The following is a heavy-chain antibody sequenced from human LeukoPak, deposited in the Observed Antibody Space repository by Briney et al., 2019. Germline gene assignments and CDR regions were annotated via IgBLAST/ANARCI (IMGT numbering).Heavy chain of an antibody. CDR3: AKDDAWGRYKD. Sequence: PGGSLRLSCAASGFTFSSYGMSWVRQAPGKGLEWVSGISPGGGITYYTDSVKGRFTISRDNSKNTVSLQMNSLRDEDTAVYYCAKDDAWGRYKDWGQGTLVTVSS. J-gene: IGHJ1*01. D-gene: IGHD3-16*01. CDR1: GFTFSSYG. CDR2: ISPGGGIT. V-gene: IGHV3-23*01.